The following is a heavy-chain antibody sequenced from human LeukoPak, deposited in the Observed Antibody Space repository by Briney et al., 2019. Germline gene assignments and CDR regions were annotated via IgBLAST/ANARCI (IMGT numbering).Heavy chain of an antibody. CDR3: ANWANALGY. CDR2: INWNSGSI. CDR1: GFTFDDYA. Sequence: GGSLRLSCAASGFTFDDYAMHWVRQAPGKGLEWVSGINWNSGSIGYADSVKGRFTISRDNAKNSLYLQMNSLRAEDTAVYYCANWANALGYWGQGTLVTVSS. J-gene: IGHJ4*02. V-gene: IGHV3-9*01. D-gene: IGHD4/OR15-4a*01.